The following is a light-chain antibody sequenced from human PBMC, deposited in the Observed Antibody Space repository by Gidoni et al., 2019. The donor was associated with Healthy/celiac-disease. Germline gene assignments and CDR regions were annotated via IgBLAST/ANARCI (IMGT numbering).Light chain of an antibody. Sequence: EIVLTQSPGTLSLSPGERATLSCRASQSVSSSYLAWYQQKPGQAPRLLIYGASSRATGIPDRFSGSGSGTDFTLTISRLEPEDFAVYYCQQYGSSRLTFXGXTKVGIK. V-gene: IGKV3-20*01. CDR2: GAS. CDR1: QSVSSSY. CDR3: QQYGSSRLT. J-gene: IGKJ4*01.